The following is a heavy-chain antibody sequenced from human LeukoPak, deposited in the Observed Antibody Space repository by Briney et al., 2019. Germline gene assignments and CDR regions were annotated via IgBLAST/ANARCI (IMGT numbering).Heavy chain of an antibody. CDR1: GYTFTSYG. CDR2: ISAYNGNT. J-gene: IGHJ5*02. Sequence: ASVKVSCKASGYTFTSYGISWVRRAPGQGLEWMGWISAYNGNTNYAQKLQGRVTMTTDTSTSTAYMELRSLRSDDTAVYYCARIWCSSTSCPNWFDPWGQGTLVTVSS. D-gene: IGHD2-2*01. CDR3: ARIWCSSTSCPNWFDP. V-gene: IGHV1-18*04.